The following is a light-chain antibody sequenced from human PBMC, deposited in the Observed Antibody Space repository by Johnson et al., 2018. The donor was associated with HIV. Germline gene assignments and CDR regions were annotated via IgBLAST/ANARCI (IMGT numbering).Light chain of an antibody. CDR2: ENN. J-gene: IGLJ1*01. CDR1: SSNIGNNY. V-gene: IGLV1-51*02. CDR3: GTWDSSLSSYV. Sequence: QSVLTQPPSVSAAPGQKVTISCSGSSSNIGNNYVSWYRQLPGTAPKLLIYENNKRPSGIPDRFSGSKSGTSATLGITGLQTGDEADYYCGTWDSSLSSYVLGTGTKVTVL.